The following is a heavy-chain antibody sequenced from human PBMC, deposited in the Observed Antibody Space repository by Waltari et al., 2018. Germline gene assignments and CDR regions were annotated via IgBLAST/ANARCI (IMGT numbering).Heavy chain of an antibody. CDR2: INPTGTWT. D-gene: IGHD1-1*01. J-gene: IGHJ5*02. Sequence: QPQLVQSATEVQTPRASVQLSCKASGSRFSGYFIHCVRRVPGQGLEGRGIINPTGTWTAYADNSQGRLSLARDTSTQTDYMELSSLTSEDTALYYCARDNSIDDLNWWFDPWGQGTLVTVSS. CDR1: GSRFSGYF. CDR3: ARDNSIDDLNWWFDP. V-gene: IGHV1-46*01.